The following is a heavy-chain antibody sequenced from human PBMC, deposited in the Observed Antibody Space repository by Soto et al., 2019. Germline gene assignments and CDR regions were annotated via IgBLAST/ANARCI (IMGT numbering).Heavy chain of an antibody. Sequence: EVQLVESGGGLVQPCRSLRLSCAASGFTFDDYAMHWVRQAPRKGLEWVSGVSWNRGSIGYADSVKGRFTISRDNAKNTLYLQMNSLRAEDTALYYCAKDREGFGELCSDYWGHGTLVTVSS. CDR3: AKDREGFGELCSDY. V-gene: IGHV3-9*01. CDR1: GFTFDDYA. CDR2: VSWNRGSI. D-gene: IGHD3-10*01. J-gene: IGHJ4*01.